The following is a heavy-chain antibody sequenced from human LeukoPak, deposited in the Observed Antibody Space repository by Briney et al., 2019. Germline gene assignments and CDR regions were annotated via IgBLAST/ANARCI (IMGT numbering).Heavy chain of an antibody. Sequence: SGGSLRLSCAASGFTFSSYSMSWVRQAPGKGLEWVANIKQDGSEKYYVDSVKGRFTISRDNAKNSLYLQMNSLRAEDTAVYYCASPTTLLSASGGGQGTLVTASS. CDR2: IKQDGSEK. D-gene: IGHD3-10*01. CDR1: GFTFSSYS. J-gene: IGHJ4*02. V-gene: IGHV3-7*01. CDR3: ASPTTLLSASG.